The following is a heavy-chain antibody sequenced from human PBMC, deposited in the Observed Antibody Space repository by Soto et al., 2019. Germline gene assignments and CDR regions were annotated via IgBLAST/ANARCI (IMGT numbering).Heavy chain of an antibody. CDR1: GGTFSSYA. V-gene: IGHV1-69*01. CDR3: ARSQGSSTSLEIYYYYYYGMDV. Sequence: QVQLVQSGAEVKKPGSSVKVSCEASGGTFSSYAISWVRQAPGQGLEWMGGIIPISGTANYAQKFQGRVTITADESTSTAYMELISLRSEDTAVYYCARSQGSSTSLEIYYYYYYGMDVWGQGTTVTVSS. J-gene: IGHJ6*02. CDR2: IIPISGTA. D-gene: IGHD2-2*01.